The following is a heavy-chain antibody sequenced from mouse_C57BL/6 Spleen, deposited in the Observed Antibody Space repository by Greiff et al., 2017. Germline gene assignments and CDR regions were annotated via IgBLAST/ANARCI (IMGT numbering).Heavy chain of an antibody. CDR1: GYTFTSYW. J-gene: IGHJ1*03. D-gene: IGHD1-1*01. Sequence: QVQLQQPGTELVKPGASVKLSCKASGYTFTSYWMHWVKQRPGQGLEWIGNINPSNGGTNYNEKFKSKATLTVDKSSSTAYMQHSSLTSEDSAVSYCARTPYYYGSSYWYFDVWGTGTTVTVSS. CDR2: INPSNGGT. V-gene: IGHV1-53*01. CDR3: ARTPYYYGSSYWYFDV.